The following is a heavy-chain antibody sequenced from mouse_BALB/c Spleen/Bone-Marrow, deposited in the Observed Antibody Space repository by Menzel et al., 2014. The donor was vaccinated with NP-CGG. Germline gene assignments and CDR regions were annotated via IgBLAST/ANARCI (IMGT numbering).Heavy chain of an antibody. CDR3: ARKDYGNYGWYFDV. Sequence: EVKLVESGPELVKPGASVKMSCKASGYTFTSYVMHWVKQKPGQGLEWIGYINPYNDGTKYNEKFKGKATLTSDKSSSTAYMELSSLTSEDSAVYYCARKDYGNYGWYFDVWGAGTTVTVSS. V-gene: IGHV1-14*01. J-gene: IGHJ1*01. CDR1: GYTFTSYV. CDR2: INPYNDGT. D-gene: IGHD2-1*01.